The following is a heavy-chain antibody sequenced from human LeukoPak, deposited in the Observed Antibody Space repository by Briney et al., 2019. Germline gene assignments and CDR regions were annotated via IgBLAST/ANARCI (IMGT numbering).Heavy chain of an antibody. CDR2: IYTSGST. J-gene: IGHJ4*02. Sequence: SETLSLTCTVSGGSISSYYWSWIRQPAGKGLEWIGRIYTSGSTNYNPSLKSRITISVDTSKNQFSLKLSSVTAADTAVYYCARGGSGYDSFDYWGQGTLVTVSS. CDR3: ARGGSGYDSFDY. D-gene: IGHD5-12*01. V-gene: IGHV4-4*07. CDR1: GGSISSYY.